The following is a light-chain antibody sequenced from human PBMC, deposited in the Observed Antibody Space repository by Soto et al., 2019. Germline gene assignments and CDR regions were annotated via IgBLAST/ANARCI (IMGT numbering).Light chain of an antibody. CDR2: GAS. CDR1: QSVSSSY. V-gene: IGKV3-20*01. Sequence: EIVLTQSPGTLSLSPGERATLSCRASQSVSSSYLAWYQQKTGQAPRLLIYGASSRATGIPDRFSGSGSGTDFSLTISRLEPEDFAVYYCQQYRNSPYTFGQGTKLEIK. J-gene: IGKJ2*01. CDR3: QQYRNSPYT.